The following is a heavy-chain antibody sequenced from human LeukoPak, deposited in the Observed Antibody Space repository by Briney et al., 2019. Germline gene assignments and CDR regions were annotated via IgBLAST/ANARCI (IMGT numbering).Heavy chain of an antibody. D-gene: IGHD5-24*01. CDR3: ARVARRDGYNLGY. J-gene: IGHJ4*02. Sequence: GASVKVSCKASGYTFTSYDINWVRQATGQGLEWMGWMNPNSGNTGYAQKFQGRVTMTRNTSISTAYMELSSLRSEDTAVYYRARVARRDGYNLGYWGQGTLVTVSS. CDR1: GYTFTSYD. V-gene: IGHV1-8*01. CDR2: MNPNSGNT.